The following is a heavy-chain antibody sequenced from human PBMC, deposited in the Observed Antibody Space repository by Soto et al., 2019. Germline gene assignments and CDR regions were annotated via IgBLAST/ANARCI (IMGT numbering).Heavy chain of an antibody. D-gene: IGHD3-22*01. Sequence: GGSLRLSCAASGFTFNKYSMNWVRQAPGKGLEWVSSITSKTGDQYYADSVKGRFIISRDNTKNSLSLQVTSLRDEDTAVYYCARDLMPNDRGLGDLAYWGQGTMVTVSS. V-gene: IGHV3-21*06. CDR2: ITSKTGDQ. J-gene: IGHJ4*02. CDR1: GFTFNKYS. CDR3: ARDLMPNDRGLGDLAY.